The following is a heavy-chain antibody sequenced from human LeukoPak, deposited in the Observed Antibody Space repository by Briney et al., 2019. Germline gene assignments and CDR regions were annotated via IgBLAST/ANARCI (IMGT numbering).Heavy chain of an antibody. V-gene: IGHV3-30*02. J-gene: IGHJ2*01. CDR3: AKEAGGSEWYFDL. Sequence: GGSLRLSCAASGFTFSLYGMHWVRQAPGKGLEWVAFMPSDEIDKNYVDSVKGRFTISRDTSTDTLFLQMNSPRPEDTAVYYCAKEAGGSEWYFDLWGRGTLVTVSS. CDR2: MPSDEIDK. D-gene: IGHD2-15*01. CDR1: GFTFSLYG.